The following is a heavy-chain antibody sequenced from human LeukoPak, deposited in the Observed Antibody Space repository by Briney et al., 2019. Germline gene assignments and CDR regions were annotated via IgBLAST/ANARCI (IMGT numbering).Heavy chain of an antibody. Sequence: KSSETLSLTCTVSGGSITSSSYYWGWIRQPPGKGLEWIGSIYYSGSTYYNPSLKSRVTISVDTSKNQFSLKLSSVTAADTAVYYCARRGIAVAGYYFDYWGQGTLVTVSS. CDR1: GGSITSSSYY. J-gene: IGHJ4*02. V-gene: IGHV4-39*01. CDR3: ARRGIAVAGYYFDY. D-gene: IGHD6-19*01. CDR2: IYYSGST.